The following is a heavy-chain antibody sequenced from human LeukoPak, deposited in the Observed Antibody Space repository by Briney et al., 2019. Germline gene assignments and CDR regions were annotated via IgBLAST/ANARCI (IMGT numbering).Heavy chain of an antibody. J-gene: IGHJ4*02. CDR1: GFTFTTYS. V-gene: IGHV3-48*01. D-gene: IGHD3-16*01. CDR2: ISSSSGTT. CDR3: ARRGAAYFSDY. Sequence: GGSLRLFCAASGFTFTTYSINWVRQAPGQGLEWVSYISSSSGTTNYADSVQGRFTITRDNAKNSLYLQLTSLTADDTAVYYCARRGAAYFSDYWGQGTLVTVSS.